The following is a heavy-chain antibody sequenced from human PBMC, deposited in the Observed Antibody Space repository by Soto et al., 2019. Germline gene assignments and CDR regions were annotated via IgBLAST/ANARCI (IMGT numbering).Heavy chain of an antibody. J-gene: IGHJ4*01. CDR3: AREWGATFDY. V-gene: IGHV4-59*01. Sequence: QVQLQESGPGLVKPSETLSLTCTVSGGSISSYYWSWIRQPPGKGLEWIGYIYYSGSTNYNPSLKGQVTISVDPSKNQSPLKLSSVPAADTAVYYCAREWGATFDYWGQEPWSPSPQ. D-gene: IGHD3-16*01. CDR2: IYYSGST. CDR1: GGSISSYY.